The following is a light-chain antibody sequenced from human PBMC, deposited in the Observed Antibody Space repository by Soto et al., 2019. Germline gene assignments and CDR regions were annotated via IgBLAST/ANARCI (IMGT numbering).Light chain of an antibody. CDR3: QQYGSSPET. Sequence: EIVLTQSAGILSLSPGERATLSYRASQSVSSSWLAWYQQTPGQAPRLLIYGASSRATGIPDRFSGSGSGTDFTLTISRLEPEDFAVYYCQQYGSSPETFGQGTKVEIK. J-gene: IGKJ1*01. CDR1: QSVSSSW. CDR2: GAS. V-gene: IGKV3-20*01.